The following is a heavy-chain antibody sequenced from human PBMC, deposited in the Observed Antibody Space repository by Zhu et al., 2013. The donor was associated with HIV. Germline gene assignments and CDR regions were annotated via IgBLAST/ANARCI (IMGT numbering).Heavy chain of an antibody. CDR1: GYTFTSYG. V-gene: IGHV1-18*01. J-gene: IGHJ6*02. Sequence: QVQLVQSGAEVKKPGASVKVSCKASGYTFTSYGISWVRQAPGQGLEWMGWISAYNGNTNYAQKLQGRVTMTTDTSTSTAYMELRSLRSDDTAVYYCAGRSLTYSSSWSPYGMDVWGQGTTVTVSS. D-gene: IGHD6-13*01. CDR2: ISAYNGNT. CDR3: AGRSLTYSSSWSPYGMDV.